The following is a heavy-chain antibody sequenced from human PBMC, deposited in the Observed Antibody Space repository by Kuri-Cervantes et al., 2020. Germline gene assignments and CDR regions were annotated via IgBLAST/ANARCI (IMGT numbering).Heavy chain of an antibody. D-gene: IGHD3-16*01. J-gene: IGHJ5*02. CDR2: TSGSGSRT. CDR1: GVTFSSNA. Sequence: GGSLRLSCAASGVTFSSNATSWFRQAQGPGLEWVSVTSGSGSRTYYADSVKGRFTISRDNSKTTLHLHMNILSADDTAVYYCANGHLVTSSYDSWGQGTLVTVSS. CDR3: ANGHLVTSSYDS. V-gene: IGHV3-23*01.